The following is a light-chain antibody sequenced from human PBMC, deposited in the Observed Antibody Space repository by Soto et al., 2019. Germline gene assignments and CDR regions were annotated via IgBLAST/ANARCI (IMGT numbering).Light chain of an antibody. CDR1: QSVSSN. CDR3: QHYNNWPFT. CDR2: GAS. Sequence: EIVMTQSPATLSVSPGERATLSCRASQSVSSNLAWYQQKPGQAPRLLIYGASARATGIPARFSGSGSGTEFTLTISSLQSEDFAVYYCQHYNNWPFTFGLGTRLEI. V-gene: IGKV3-15*01. J-gene: IGKJ5*01.